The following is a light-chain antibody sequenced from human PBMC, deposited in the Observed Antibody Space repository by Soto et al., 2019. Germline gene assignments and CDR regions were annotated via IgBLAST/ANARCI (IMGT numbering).Light chain of an antibody. Sequence: QSALTQPASVSGSPGQSITISCTGTSSDVGGYNYVSWYQQHPGKAPKLMIYDVSNRPSGVSNRFSGSKSGNTASLTISGLQAEDEADYYCCSYTGSSTPVVFGGGTKLT. J-gene: IGLJ2*01. CDR2: DVS. V-gene: IGLV2-14*03. CDR3: CSYTGSSTPVV. CDR1: SSDVGGYNY.